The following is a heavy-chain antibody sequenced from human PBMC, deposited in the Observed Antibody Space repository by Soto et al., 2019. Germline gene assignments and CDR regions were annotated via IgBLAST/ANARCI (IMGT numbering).Heavy chain of an antibody. D-gene: IGHD3-3*01. Sequence: GGSLRLSCTFSGFTSDDYDYALTWVRQAPGKGLQWLGLIRGSTYGGTTEYAASVKGRFTISRDDSKGIAYLQMNSLKTEDTAVYYCSRDGDFYGLDVWGQGTTVTVSS. J-gene: IGHJ6*02. CDR2: IRGSTYGGTT. V-gene: IGHV3-49*04. CDR3: SRDGDFYGLDV. CDR1: GFTSDDYDYA.